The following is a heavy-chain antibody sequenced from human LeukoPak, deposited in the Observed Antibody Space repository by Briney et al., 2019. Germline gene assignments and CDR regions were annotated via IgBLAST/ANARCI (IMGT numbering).Heavy chain of an antibody. Sequence: SETLSLTCTVSGGSISSSSYYWGWIRQPPGKGLEWIGSIYYSGSTYYNPSLKSRVTISVDTSKNQFSLKLSSVTAADTAVYYCARVVLVVIPYFDYWGQGTLVTVSS. CDR1: GGSISSSSYY. CDR2: IYYSGST. CDR3: ARVVLVVIPYFDY. D-gene: IGHD3-22*01. V-gene: IGHV4-39*07. J-gene: IGHJ4*02.